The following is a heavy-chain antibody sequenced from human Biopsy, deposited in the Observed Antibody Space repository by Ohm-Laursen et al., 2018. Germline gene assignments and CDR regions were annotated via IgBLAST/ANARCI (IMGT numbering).Heavy chain of an antibody. D-gene: IGHD5-12*01. Sequence: GSLRLSCSASGFTFSDSAIHWARQASGKGLEWVGRITSKANSYATAYVGSVKGRFTISRDDSKNTAYLQMNSLKAEDTAVYYCTRALEWLLDYWGQGTLVTVSS. CDR2: ITSKANSYAT. V-gene: IGHV3-73*01. CDR1: GFTFSDSA. CDR3: TRALEWLLDY. J-gene: IGHJ4*02.